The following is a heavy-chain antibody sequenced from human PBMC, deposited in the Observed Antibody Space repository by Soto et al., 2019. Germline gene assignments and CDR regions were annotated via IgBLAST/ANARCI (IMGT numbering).Heavy chain of an antibody. V-gene: IGHV4-59*08. J-gene: IGHJ4*02. D-gene: IGHD5-12*01. CDR3: ARQGGYDYFDY. Sequence: SETLSLTCTVSGGSISSYYWSWIRQPPGKGLEWIGYIYYSGSTNYNPSLKSRVTISVDTSKNQFSLKLSSVTAADTAVYYCARQGGYDYFDYWGQGTLVTVSP. CDR2: IYYSGST. CDR1: GGSISSYY.